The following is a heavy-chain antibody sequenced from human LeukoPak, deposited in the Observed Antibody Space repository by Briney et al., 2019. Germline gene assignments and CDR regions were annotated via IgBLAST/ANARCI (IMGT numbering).Heavy chain of an antibody. D-gene: IGHD2-2*01. Sequence: PGGSLRLSCAASGFTFSDYYMSWIRQAPGKGLEWVSYISSSGSTIYYADSVKGRFTISRDNAKNSLYLQMNSLRAEDTAVYYCANIPNIVVVPAAMLTADGYFDYWGQGTLVTVSS. CDR1: GFTFSDYY. CDR3: ANIPNIVVVPAAMLTADGYFDY. CDR2: ISSSGSTI. V-gene: IGHV3-11*01. J-gene: IGHJ4*02.